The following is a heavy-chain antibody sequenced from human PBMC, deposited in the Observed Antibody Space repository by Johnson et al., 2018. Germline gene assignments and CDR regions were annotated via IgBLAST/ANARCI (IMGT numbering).Heavy chain of an antibody. J-gene: IGHJ3*02. Sequence: VQLVQSGGGVVQPGRSLRLSCAASGFTFSSYGMHWVRQAPGKGREWVAVIWYDGSNKYYAASVKGRFTISRDNSKNTLYLQMNSLKTEDTAVYYCIAAAGHAFDIWGQGTMVTVSS. CDR2: IWYDGSNK. V-gene: IGHV3-33*01. CDR3: IAAAGHAFDI. CDR1: GFTFSSYG. D-gene: IGHD6-13*01.